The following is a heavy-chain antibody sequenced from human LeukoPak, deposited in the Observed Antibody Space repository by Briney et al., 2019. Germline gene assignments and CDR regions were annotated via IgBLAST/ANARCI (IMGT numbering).Heavy chain of an antibody. Sequence: ASVKVSCKASGYTFTGYFIHWVRQAPGQGLEWMGRINSNGGVTNYAQSFQGRVTMTRDTSINTAYMELSSLRSDDTAVYYCARDLATSSNWELDYWGQGTLLTVSS. CDR2: INSNGGVT. CDR3: ARDLATSSNWELDY. V-gene: IGHV1-2*02. D-gene: IGHD1-1*01. CDR1: GYTFTGYF. J-gene: IGHJ4*02.